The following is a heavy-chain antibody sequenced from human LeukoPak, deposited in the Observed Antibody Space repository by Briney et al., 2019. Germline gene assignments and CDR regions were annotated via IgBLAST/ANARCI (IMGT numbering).Heavy chain of an antibody. D-gene: IGHD4-17*01. CDR1: GYTFTGYY. J-gene: IGHJ4*02. V-gene: IGHV1-2*02. CDR2: VNPNSGST. Sequence: GASVKVSCKASGYTFTGYYMHWVRQAPGQGLESMGWVNPNSGSTDYAQNFQGRVTITRDTSISTAYMELSSLRSDDMAVYYCARSTTFLPNFDHWGQGTLVTVSS. CDR3: ARSTTFLPNFDH.